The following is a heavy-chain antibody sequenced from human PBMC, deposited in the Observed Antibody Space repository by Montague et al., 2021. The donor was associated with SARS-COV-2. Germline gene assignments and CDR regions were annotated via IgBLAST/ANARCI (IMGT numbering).Heavy chain of an antibody. CDR3: ARDVDPNSWDGMDV. Sequence: SLRLSCPASGFSFSSYKMNWARQAPGKGLEWISYISSGSGSSIHXADSVRGRFTISRANAKNSLYLQMNGLRAEDTAIYYCARDVDPNSWDGMDVWGQGTTATVSS. D-gene: IGHD2-15*01. J-gene: IGHJ6*02. V-gene: IGHV3-48*03. CDR1: GFSFSSYK. CDR2: ISSGSGSSI.